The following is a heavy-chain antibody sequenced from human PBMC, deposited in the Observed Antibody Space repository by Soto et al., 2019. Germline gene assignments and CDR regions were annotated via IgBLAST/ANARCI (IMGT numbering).Heavy chain of an antibody. J-gene: IGHJ4*02. CDR2: INHSGST. Sequence: TSETLSLTCAVYGGSFSGYYWSWIRQPPGKGLEWIGEINHSGSTNYNPSLKSRVTISVDTSKNQFSLKLSSVTAADTAVYYCARVSQGSGSYLDYWGQGTLVTVSS. V-gene: IGHV4-34*01. CDR3: ARVSQGSGSYLDY. CDR1: GGSFSGYY. D-gene: IGHD3-10*01.